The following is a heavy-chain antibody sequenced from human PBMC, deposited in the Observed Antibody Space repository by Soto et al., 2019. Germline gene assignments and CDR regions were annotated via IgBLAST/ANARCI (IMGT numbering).Heavy chain of an antibody. J-gene: IGHJ3*02. V-gene: IGHV3-33*01. Sequence: QTGGSLRLSCAASGFTFSRYGMHWVRQAPGKGLEWVALVWFDGSDKYSSDSVTGRFTISRDNSKNTLYLQMNSLRAEDTAVYYCARLFCSASRCYSAGGFDIWGQGTMVTVSS. D-gene: IGHD2-15*01. CDR2: VWFDGSDK. CDR3: ARLFCSASRCYSAGGFDI. CDR1: GFTFSRYG.